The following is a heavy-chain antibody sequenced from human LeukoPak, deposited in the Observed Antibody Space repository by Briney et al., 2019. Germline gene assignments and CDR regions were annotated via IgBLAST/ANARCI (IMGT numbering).Heavy chain of an antibody. CDR3: AKGYNYAYEY. CDR2: IYSGGST. CDR1: GFTFSYYW. J-gene: IGHJ4*02. V-gene: IGHV3-53*01. Sequence: GGSLRLSCAASGFTFSYYWMHWVRQAPGKGLEWVSLIYSGGSTYYAASVKGRFTISRDNSKNTLYLQMNSLRPEDTAVYYCAKGYNYAYEYWGQGTLVTVSS. D-gene: IGHD5-18*01.